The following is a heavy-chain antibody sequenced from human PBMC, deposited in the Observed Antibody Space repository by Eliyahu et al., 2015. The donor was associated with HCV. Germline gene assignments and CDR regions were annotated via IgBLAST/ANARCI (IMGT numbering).Heavy chain of an antibody. V-gene: IGHV5-51*01. Sequence: EVQLVQSGAEVKKPGESLKISCKGSGYSFTSYWIGWVRQMPGKGLEWMGIIYPGDSDTRYSPSFQGQVTISADKSISTAYLQWSSLKASDTAMYYCARAGPTYYYGSGSYTPYNWFDTWGQGTLVTVSS. J-gene: IGHJ5*02. CDR3: ARAGPTYYYGSGSYTPYNWFDT. CDR1: GYSFTSYW. CDR2: IYPGDSDT. D-gene: IGHD3-10*01.